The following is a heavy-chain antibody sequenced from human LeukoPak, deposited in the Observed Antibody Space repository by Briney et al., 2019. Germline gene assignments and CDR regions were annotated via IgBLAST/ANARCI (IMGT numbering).Heavy chain of an antibody. V-gene: IGHV1-8*01. Sequence: ASVKVSCKASGYTFTSYDINWVRQATGQGLEWMGWMNPNSGNTGYAQKFQGRVTMTRNTSISTAYMELSSLRSEDTAVYYCARGGSYYGRDDRYFDLWGRGTLVTVSS. CDR3: ARGGSYYGRDDRYFDL. D-gene: IGHD1-26*01. CDR1: GYTFTSYD. J-gene: IGHJ2*01. CDR2: MNPNSGNT.